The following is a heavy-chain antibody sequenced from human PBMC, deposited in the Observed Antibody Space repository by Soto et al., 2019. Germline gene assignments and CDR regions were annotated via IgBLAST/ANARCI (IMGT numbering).Heavy chain of an antibody. J-gene: IGHJ1*01. CDR1: GFSLSSSGVG. CDR2: IYWDDDK. CDR3: AHLKWNDGQAEYFQH. D-gene: IGHD1-1*01. Sequence: QITLKESGPTLVKPTQTLMLTCTFSGFSLSSSGVGVGWIRQPPGKALEWLAVIYWDDDKRYSPSLKTRLTVTTDPSNTQVVITMTNMDPVDTATYYCAHLKWNDGQAEYFQHWGQGTLVTVSS. V-gene: IGHV2-5*02.